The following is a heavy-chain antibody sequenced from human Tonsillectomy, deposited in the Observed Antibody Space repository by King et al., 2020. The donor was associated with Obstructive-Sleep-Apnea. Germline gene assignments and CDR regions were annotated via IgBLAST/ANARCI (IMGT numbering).Heavy chain of an antibody. CDR2: IWYDGSNK. D-gene: IGHD3-22*01. CDR1: GFTFSSYG. Sequence: QGQLVQSGGGVVQPGRSLRLSCAASGFTFSSYGMHWVRQAPGKGLEWVAVIWYDGSNKYYADSVKGRFTISRDNSKNTLYLQMNSLRAEDTAVYYCAKDESYYDSSGPFDYWGQGTLVTVSS. V-gene: IGHV3-33*06. CDR3: AKDESYYDSSGPFDY. J-gene: IGHJ4*02.